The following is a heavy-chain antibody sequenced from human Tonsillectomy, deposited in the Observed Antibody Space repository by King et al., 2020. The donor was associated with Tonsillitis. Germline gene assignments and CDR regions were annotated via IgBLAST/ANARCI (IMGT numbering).Heavy chain of an antibody. Sequence: VQLVQSGGGLVQPGGSLRLSCAASGFTFSSYSMNWVRQAPGKGLEWVSYISSSSSTIYYADSVKGRFTISRDNAKNSLYLQMNSLRAEDTAVYYCARKVPNYYDSSGYYWYFDLWGRGTLVTVSS. D-gene: IGHD3-22*01. CDR3: ARKVPNYYDSSGYYWYFDL. CDR1: GFTFSSYS. CDR2: ISSSSSTI. J-gene: IGHJ2*01. V-gene: IGHV3-48*01.